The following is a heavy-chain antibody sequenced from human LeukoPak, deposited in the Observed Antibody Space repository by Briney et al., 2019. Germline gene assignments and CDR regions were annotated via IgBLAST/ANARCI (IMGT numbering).Heavy chain of an antibody. J-gene: IGHJ1*01. D-gene: IGHD6-13*01. Sequence: VASLRVSCEASVDTFTVYYIHCVRPAPGQGGEWVWWINPNSGGTNYAQKFQGRVTMHRHTTISTAYMELSKLRSDGTAVYYCARDKGGSSWYGEYFQHWGQGTLVTVSS. CDR1: VDTFTVYY. CDR2: INPNSGGT. V-gene: IGHV1-2*02. CDR3: ARDKGGSSWYGEYFQH.